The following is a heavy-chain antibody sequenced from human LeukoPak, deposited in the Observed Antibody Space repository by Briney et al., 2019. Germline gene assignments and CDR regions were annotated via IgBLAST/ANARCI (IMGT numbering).Heavy chain of an antibody. J-gene: IGHJ6*02. CDR3: ARANTPSNYYGMDV. D-gene: IGHD2-2*01. CDR1: GGSISSGGYY. Sequence: PSQTLSLTCTVSGGSISSGGYYWSWIRQHPGKGLEWIGYIYYSGSTNYNPSLKSRVTISVDTSKNQFSLKLSSVTTADTAVYYCARANTPSNYYGMDVWGQGTTVTVSS. V-gene: IGHV4-31*03. CDR2: IYYSGST.